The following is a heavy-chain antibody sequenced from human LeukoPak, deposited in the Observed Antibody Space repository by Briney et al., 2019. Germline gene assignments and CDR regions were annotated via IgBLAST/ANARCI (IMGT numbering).Heavy chain of an antibody. J-gene: IGHJ4*02. CDR2: ISPNSGGT. V-gene: IGHV1-2*02. CDR3: AREPSGSGGYDY. D-gene: IGHD3-10*01. CDR1: GYTFTSYG. Sequence: GASVKVSCKASGYTFTSYGISWVRQAPGQGLEWMAWISPNSGGTNYVQKFQGRVTVTRDTSISTDYMEISGLTSDDTAVYYCAREPSGSGGYDYWGQGTLVTVSS.